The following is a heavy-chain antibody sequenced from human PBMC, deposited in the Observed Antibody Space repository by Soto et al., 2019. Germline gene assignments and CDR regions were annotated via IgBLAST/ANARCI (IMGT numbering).Heavy chain of an antibody. CDR3: ARVSSSCWTPDY. V-gene: IGHV4-59*11. Sequence: SETLSLTCTVSGGSISGHYWIWIRQSPGKGLECIGYIFHAANSNCSRPRKSRVTSSVDTSKNQIYLRVSSVTAADTPVYDCARVSSSCWTPDYRDQGTLVTVSS. J-gene: IGHJ4*02. CDR1: GGSISGHY. CDR2: IFHAANS. D-gene: IGHD2-2*01.